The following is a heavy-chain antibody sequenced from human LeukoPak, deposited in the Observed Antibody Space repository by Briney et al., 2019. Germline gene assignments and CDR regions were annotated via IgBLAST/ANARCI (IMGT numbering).Heavy chain of an antibody. D-gene: IGHD2-2*01. V-gene: IGHV3-21*01. J-gene: IGHJ4*02. CDR3: ARDLSSSTSCYSY. CDR2: ISPSGNYI. Sequence: NPGGSLRLSXAASGFTFSSHSMNWVRQAPGKGLEWVSSISPSGNYIYYADSVEGRFTISRDNAKNSLYLQMNSLRAEDTAVYYCARDLSSSTSCYSYWGQGTLVTVSS. CDR1: GFTFSSHS.